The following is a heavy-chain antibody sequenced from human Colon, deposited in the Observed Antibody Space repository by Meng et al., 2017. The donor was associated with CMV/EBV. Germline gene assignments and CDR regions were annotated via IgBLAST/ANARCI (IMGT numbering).Heavy chain of an antibody. CDR3: AKVSAGYDILTGYLYFDY. CDR2: ISGSGYST. J-gene: IGHJ4*02. Sequence: GESLKISCAASGFTFSSYAMSWVRQAAGKGLEWVSGISGSGYSTYYADSVKGRFTISRDNSKNTLYLQMNSLRAEDTAVYYCAKVSAGYDILTGYLYFDYWGQGTLVNVSS. D-gene: IGHD3-9*01. V-gene: IGHV3-23*01. CDR1: GFTFSSYA.